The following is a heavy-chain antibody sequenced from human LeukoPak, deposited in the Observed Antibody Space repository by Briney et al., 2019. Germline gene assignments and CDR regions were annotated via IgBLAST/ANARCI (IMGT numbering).Heavy chain of an antibody. CDR3: ARLGYSYGLGNIDH. D-gene: IGHD5-18*01. CDR2: ISYSGST. J-gene: IGHJ4*02. Sequence: SETLSLTCTVSGGSISSGDYYWSWIRQPPGKGLEWIGYISYSGSTYYNPSLKSRVTISVDTSKNQFSLKLSSVTAADTAVYYCARLGYSYGLGNIDHWGQGTLVTVSS. V-gene: IGHV4-30-4*01. CDR1: GGSISSGDYY.